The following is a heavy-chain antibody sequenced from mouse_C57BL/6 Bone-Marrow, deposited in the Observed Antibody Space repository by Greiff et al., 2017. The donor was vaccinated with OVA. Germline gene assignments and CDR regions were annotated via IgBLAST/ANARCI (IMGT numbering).Heavy chain of an antibody. J-gene: IGHJ3*01. Sequence: QVHLPPPCPYLMKPGASVKLSCKATGYTFTGYWIEWVKQRPGHGLEWIGEILPGSGSTNYNEKFKGKATFTADTSSNTAYMQLSSLTTEDSAIYYCARKDDGVFFAYWGQGTLVTVSA. D-gene: IGHD1-2*01. CDR2: ILPGSGST. CDR3: ARKDDGVFFAY. V-gene: IGHV1-9*01. CDR1: GYTFTGYW.